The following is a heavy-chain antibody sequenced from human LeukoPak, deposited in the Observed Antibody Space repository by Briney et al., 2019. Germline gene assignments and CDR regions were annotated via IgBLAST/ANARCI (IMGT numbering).Heavy chain of an antibody. CDR1: GGSISSGTYY. CDR3: ARGRPEYSSSLRKLSAFDI. Sequence: SETLSLTCTVSGGSISSGTYYWAWIRQPPGKGLEWIGTIYHSGSTYYNPSLKSRVTISVDTSKNQFSLNLTSLTAADTAVYYCARGRPEYSSSLRKLSAFDIWGQGTMVTVSS. CDR2: IYHSGST. V-gene: IGHV4-39*07. D-gene: IGHD6-6*01. J-gene: IGHJ3*02.